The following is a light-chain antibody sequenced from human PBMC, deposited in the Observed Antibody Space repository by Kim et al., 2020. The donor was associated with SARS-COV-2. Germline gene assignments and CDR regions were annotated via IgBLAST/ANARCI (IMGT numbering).Light chain of an antibody. V-gene: IGLV2-14*03. CDR1: SSDVGAYNY. Sequence: GQSITGSCTGTSSDVGAYNYVSGDQQHPGKAPKLLIFDVTERPSGISSRFSASKSGHTASLTISGLQAEDESDYYCFSYTRSGTYVFGTGTKVTVL. CDR3: FSYTRSGTYV. J-gene: IGLJ1*01. CDR2: DVT.